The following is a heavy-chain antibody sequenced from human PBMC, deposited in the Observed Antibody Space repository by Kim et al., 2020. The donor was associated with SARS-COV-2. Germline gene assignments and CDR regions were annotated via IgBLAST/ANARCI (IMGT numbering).Heavy chain of an antibody. V-gene: IGHV3-23*01. D-gene: IGHD7-27*01. Sequence: ATTIYADSVQGRFAISRDNSQNTLYLQMNNLRADDTAVYFCARGLGSPDFWGQGTLVTVS. CDR3: ARGLGSPDF. J-gene: IGHJ4*02. CDR2: ATT.